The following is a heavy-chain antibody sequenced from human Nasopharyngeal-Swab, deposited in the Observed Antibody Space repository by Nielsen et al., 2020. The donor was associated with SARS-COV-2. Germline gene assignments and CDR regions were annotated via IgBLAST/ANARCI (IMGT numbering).Heavy chain of an antibody. D-gene: IGHD2-15*01. CDR3: ARHLRDGVVVAAPYYFDY. J-gene: IGHJ4*02. Sequence: ESLKISCTVSGGSISSSSYYWGWIRQPPGKGLAWIGSIYYSGSTYYNPSLKSRVTISVDTSKNQFSLKLSSVTAADTAVYYCARHLRDGVVVAAPYYFDYWGQGTLVTVSS. CDR1: GGSISSSSYY. CDR2: IYYSGST. V-gene: IGHV4-39*01.